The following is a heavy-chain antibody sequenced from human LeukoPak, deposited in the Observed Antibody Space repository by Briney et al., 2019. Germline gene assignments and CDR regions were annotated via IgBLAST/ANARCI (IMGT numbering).Heavy chain of an antibody. Sequence: GGSLRLSCAASGFTFSSCSMNWVRQAPGKGLEWVSSISSSSSYIYYADSVKGRFTISRDNAKNSLYLQMNSLRAEDTAVCYCARDHDYVWGSYRYFGYWGQGTLVTVSS. CDR2: ISSSSSYI. CDR3: ARDHDYVWGSYRYFGY. J-gene: IGHJ4*02. V-gene: IGHV3-21*01. CDR1: GFTFSSCS. D-gene: IGHD3-16*02.